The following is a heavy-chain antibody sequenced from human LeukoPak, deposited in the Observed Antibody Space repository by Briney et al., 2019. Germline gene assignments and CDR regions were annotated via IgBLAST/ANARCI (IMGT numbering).Heavy chain of an antibody. J-gene: IGHJ4*02. CDR1: GFTVSSNY. CDR3: AKDGATTDQDSRGLDS. CDR2: IYSGGST. Sequence: GGSLRLSCAASGFTVSSNYMSWVRQAPGKGRGWVSVIYSGGSTYYADSVKGRFTISRDNSTNTMYLQLNSLSAEDTAVYYCAKDGATTDQDSRGLDSWGQGTLVTVSS. D-gene: IGHD3-22*01. V-gene: IGHV3-66*01.